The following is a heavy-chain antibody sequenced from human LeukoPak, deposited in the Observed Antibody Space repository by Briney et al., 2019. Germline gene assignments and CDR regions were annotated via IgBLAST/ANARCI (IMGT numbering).Heavy chain of an antibody. D-gene: IGHD2-2*01. CDR3: AKYYCSRTSCYHFDY. V-gene: IGHV4-59*01. J-gene: IGHJ4*02. CDR1: GVSISSYY. CDR2: IHYSGSI. Sequence: PSETLSLTCTVSGVSISSYYWSWIRQPPGRGLEWIGYIHYSGSINYNPSLKSRVTILADTSKNQFSLKLSSVTAADTAVYYCAKYYCSRTSCYHFDYWGQGTLVTVSS.